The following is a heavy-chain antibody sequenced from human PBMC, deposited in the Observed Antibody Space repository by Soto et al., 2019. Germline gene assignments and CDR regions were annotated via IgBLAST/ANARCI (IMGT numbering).Heavy chain of an antibody. D-gene: IGHD2-21*02. J-gene: IGHJ4*02. CDR3: ARDGGYCGGDCYSLDY. V-gene: IGHV4-59*01. CDR2: IYYSGST. CDR1: GGSIGSYY. Sequence: PSETLSLTCTVSGGSIGSYYWSWIRQPPGKGLEWIGYIYYSGSTNYNPSLKSRVTISVDTSKNQFSLKLSSVTAADTAVYYCARDGGYCGGDCYSLDYWGQGTLVTVSS.